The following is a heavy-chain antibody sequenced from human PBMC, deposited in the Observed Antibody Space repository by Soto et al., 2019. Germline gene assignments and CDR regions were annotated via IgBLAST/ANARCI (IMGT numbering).Heavy chain of an antibody. V-gene: IGHV3-7*04. CDR1: GFSFSHYC. J-gene: IGHJ6*03. CDR3: ARVPPSRDIWSYGVGGKYYYYYMDV. Sequence: EVQLVESGGGLVQPGGSLRLSCAASGFSFSHYCMSWVRQAPGKGLEWVANIKQEGSEKYDVDSVKGRFTISRDNAKNTMFLKMDSLGEEETAVYYCARVPPSRDIWSYGVGGKYYYYYMDVWGKGTTVTVSS. D-gene: IGHD1-7*01. CDR2: IKQEGSEK.